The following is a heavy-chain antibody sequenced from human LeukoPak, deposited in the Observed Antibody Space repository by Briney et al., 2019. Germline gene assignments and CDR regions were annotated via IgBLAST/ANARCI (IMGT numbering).Heavy chain of an antibody. D-gene: IGHD5-18*01. CDR2: MNPNSGNT. J-gene: IGHJ4*02. V-gene: IGHV1-8*01. CDR3: ARDVGYSYGYEFDY. CDR1: GYTFTSYD. Sequence: ASVKVSCKASGYTFTSYDINWVRQATGQGLEWMGWMNPNSGNTGYAQKFQGRVTMTRNPSISTAYMELSSLRSEDTAVYYCARDVGYSYGYEFDYWGQGTLVTVSS.